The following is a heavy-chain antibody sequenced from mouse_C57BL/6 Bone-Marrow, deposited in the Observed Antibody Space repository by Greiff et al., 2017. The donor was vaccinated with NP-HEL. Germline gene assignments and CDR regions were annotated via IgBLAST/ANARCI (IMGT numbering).Heavy chain of an antibody. CDR3: ARYYGSSYYFDY. Sequence: VQVVESGAELVKPGASVKISCKASGYAFSSYWMNWVKQRPGKGLEWIGQIYPGVGDTNYNGKFKGKATLTADKSSSTAYMQLSSLTSEDSAVYFCARYYGSSYYFDYWGQGTTLTVSS. CDR1: GYAFSSYW. CDR2: IYPGVGDT. V-gene: IGHV1-80*01. J-gene: IGHJ2*01. D-gene: IGHD1-1*01.